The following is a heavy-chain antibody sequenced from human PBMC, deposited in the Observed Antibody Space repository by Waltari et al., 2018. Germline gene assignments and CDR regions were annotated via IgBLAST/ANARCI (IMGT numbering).Heavy chain of an antibody. CDR2: IGGESKNI. J-gene: IGHJ4*02. CDR1: GITFSDFA. V-gene: IGHV3-23*01. Sequence: EEQLLESGGDLVQPGGSLRLSCEASGITFSDFAMKWVRQSPGKGLEWVSVIGGESKNIHYADSVKGRFTISRDNSKNTVYMEMKSLRAEDTAVYYCSKYIQRGDEGYWGQGTLVTVSS. CDR3: SKYIQRGDEGY.